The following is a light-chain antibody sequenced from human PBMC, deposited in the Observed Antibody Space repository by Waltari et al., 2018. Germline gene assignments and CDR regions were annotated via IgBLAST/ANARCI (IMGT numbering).Light chain of an antibody. Sequence: QSALTQPASVSGSPGQSITISCTGTSSDVGSYNLVSWYQQHPDNAPKRMIYVVSNRPSGVADRFSGSKSGNTASLTISGLQAEDEADYYCCSYAGSDTFVVLGGGTKLTVL. CDR1: SSDVGSYNL. CDR3: CSYAGSDTFVV. CDR2: VVS. J-gene: IGLJ2*01. V-gene: IGLV2-23*02.